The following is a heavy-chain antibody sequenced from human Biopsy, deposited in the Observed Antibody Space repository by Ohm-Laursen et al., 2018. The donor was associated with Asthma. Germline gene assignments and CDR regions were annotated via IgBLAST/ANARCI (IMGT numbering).Heavy chain of an antibody. CDR3: ARGQGRGIQLWSLDP. CDR2: IHNSGNT. Sequence: TLSLTWTVSGGSISSDYWSWLRQSPGKGLEWIGYIHNSGNTNYNPSLKSRVTISLDTSNNHFSLRLSFVTAADTAVYFCARGQGRGIQLWSLDPWGQGILVTASS. J-gene: IGHJ5*01. D-gene: IGHD5-18*01. CDR1: GGSISSDY. V-gene: IGHV4-59*01.